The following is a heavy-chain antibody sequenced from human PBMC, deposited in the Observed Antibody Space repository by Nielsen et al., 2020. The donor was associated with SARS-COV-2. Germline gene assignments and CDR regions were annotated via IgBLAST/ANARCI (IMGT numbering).Heavy chain of an antibody. Sequence: GGSLRLSCAASAFTFSTYWMHWVRQAPGKGLVWVSRINSDGSSTSYADSVKGRFTISRDNSRNTLYLQMNSLRVEDAAVYYCAKDPNDSTGYYIFESWGQGTLVTVSS. CDR2: INSDGSST. CDR1: AFTFSTYW. J-gene: IGHJ4*02. V-gene: IGHV3-74*01. CDR3: AKDPNDSTGYYIFES. D-gene: IGHD3-22*01.